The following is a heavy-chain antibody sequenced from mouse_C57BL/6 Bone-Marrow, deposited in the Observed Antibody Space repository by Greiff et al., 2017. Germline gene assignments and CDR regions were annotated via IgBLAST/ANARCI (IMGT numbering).Heavy chain of an antibody. Sequence: QVQLQQSGTELVKPGASVKLSCKASGYTFTSYWMHWVKQRPGQGLEWIGNINPSNGGTNYNEKFKSKATLTVDKSSSTAYMQLSSLTSEDSAVYYCARGSKDYYAMDYWGQGTSVTVSS. J-gene: IGHJ4*01. CDR2: INPSNGGT. CDR1: GYTFTSYW. CDR3: ARGSKDYYAMDY. V-gene: IGHV1-53*01.